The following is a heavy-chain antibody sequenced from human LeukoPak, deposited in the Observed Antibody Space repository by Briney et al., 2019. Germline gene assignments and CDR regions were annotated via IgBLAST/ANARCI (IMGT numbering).Heavy chain of an antibody. CDR2: FDPEDGET. D-gene: IGHD3-3*01. CDR3: ATSPRSFYDLWSGYRTPQH. J-gene: IGHJ1*01. CDR1: GYTLTELS. Sequence: ASVKVSCKVSGYTLTELSMHWVRQAPGKGLEWMGGFDPEDGETIYAQKFQGRVTMTEDTSTDTAYMELSSLRSEDTAVYYCATSPRSFYDLWSGYRTPQHWGQGTLVTVSS. V-gene: IGHV1-24*01.